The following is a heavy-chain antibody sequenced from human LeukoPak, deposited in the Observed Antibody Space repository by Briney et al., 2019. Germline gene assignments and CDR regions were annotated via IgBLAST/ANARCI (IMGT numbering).Heavy chain of an antibody. CDR1: GFSLSTSGMC. D-gene: IGHD2-15*01. J-gene: IGHJ6*03. CDR2: IDWDDDK. CDR3: ARTLFGYCSGGSCYYYYYYMDV. V-gene: IGHV2-70*11. Sequence: SGPALVKPTQTLTLTCTFSGFSLSTSGMCVSWIRQPPGKALEWLARIDWDDDKYYSTSLKTRLTISKDTSKNQVVLIMTNMDPVDTATYYCARTLFGYCSGGSCYYYYYYMDVWGKGTTVTISS.